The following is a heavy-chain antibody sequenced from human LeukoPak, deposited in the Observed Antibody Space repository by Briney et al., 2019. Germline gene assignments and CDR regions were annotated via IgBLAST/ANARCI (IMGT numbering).Heavy chain of an antibody. CDR3: ARAVGGYHLQH. V-gene: IGHV1-46*01. D-gene: IGHD1-26*01. J-gene: IGHJ1*01. CDR1: GYTFTSYD. CDR2: INPSGGST. Sequence: ASVKVSCKASGYTFTSYDMHWVRQAPGQGLEWMGVINPSGGSTSYAQKFQGRVTMTRDTSTSTVYMELSSLRSEDTAVYYCARAVGGYHLQHWGQGTLVTVSS.